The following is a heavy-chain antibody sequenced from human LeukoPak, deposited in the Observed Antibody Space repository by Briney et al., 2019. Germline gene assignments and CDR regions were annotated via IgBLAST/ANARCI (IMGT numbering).Heavy chain of an antibody. CDR3: ARQPLLSGYSSSIDYFDY. J-gene: IGHJ4*02. Sequence: SETLSLTCTVSGGSISSYYWSWIRQPPGKGLEWIGYIYYSGSTNYNPSLKSRVPISVDTSKNQFSLKLSSVTAADTAVYYCARQPLLSGYSSSIDYFDYWGQGTLVTVSS. CDR1: GGSISSYY. D-gene: IGHD6-6*01. CDR2: IYYSGST. V-gene: IGHV4-59*08.